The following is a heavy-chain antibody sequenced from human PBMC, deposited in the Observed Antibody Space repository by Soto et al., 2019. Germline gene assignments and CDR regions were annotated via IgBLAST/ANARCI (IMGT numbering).Heavy chain of an antibody. CDR3: AKADEVTAISGYFDY. V-gene: IGHV3-9*01. D-gene: IGHD2-21*02. J-gene: IGHJ4*02. CDR2: ISWNGGSI. CDR1: GFTFYDYA. Sequence: GGSLRLSCAASGFTFYDYAMHWFRQAPGKGLEWVSGISWNGGSIGYADSVKGRFTISRDNAKNSLYLQMKSLRPEDTALYYCAKADEVTAISGYFDYWGQGTLVTVSS.